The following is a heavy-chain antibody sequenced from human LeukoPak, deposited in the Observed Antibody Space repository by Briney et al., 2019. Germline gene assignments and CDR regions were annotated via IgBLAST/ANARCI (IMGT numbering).Heavy chain of an antibody. Sequence: TGGSLRLSCVASGFTFNDYWMSWVRQAPGKGPEWVAKIKQDGSEKLYVDSVKGRFTISRDNAKNSLYLQMNSLRAEDTAVYYCARGGVLRYFDWFCDYWGQGTLVTVSS. CDR2: IKQDGSEK. D-gene: IGHD3-9*01. J-gene: IGHJ4*02. CDR3: ARGGVLRYFDWFCDY. CDR1: GFTFNDYW. V-gene: IGHV3-7*01.